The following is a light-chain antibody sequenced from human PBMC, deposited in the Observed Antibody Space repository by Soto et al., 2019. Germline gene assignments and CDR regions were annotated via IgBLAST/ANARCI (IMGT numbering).Light chain of an antibody. CDR1: SGDVGAYIY. Sequence: QSVLTQPVSVSGSPGQSITISCTGTSGDVGAYIYVSWYQHHPGKAPKVMIYEVTNRPSGVSDRFSGSKSGNTASLTISGLQAEDEADYYCCSYTSSRTYVFGTGTKV. V-gene: IGLV2-14*01. J-gene: IGLJ1*01. CDR3: CSYTSSRTYV. CDR2: EVT.